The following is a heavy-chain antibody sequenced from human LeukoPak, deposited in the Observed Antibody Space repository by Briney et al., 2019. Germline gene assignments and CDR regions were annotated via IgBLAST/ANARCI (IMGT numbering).Heavy chain of an antibody. D-gene: IGHD3-10*01. CDR2: ILPIFGTA. CDR3: ARDTRVGGSGSYPTGY. Sequence: GASVKVSCKASGGTFSSYAISWVRQAPGQGLEWMGRILPIFGTANYAQKFQGRVTITTDESTSTAYMELSSLRSEDTAVYYCARDTRVGGSGSYPTGYWGQGTLVTVSS. CDR1: GGTFSSYA. V-gene: IGHV1-69*05. J-gene: IGHJ4*02.